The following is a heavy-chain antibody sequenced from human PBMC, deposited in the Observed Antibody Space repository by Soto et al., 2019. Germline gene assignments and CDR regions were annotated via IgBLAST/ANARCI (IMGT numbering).Heavy chain of an antibody. J-gene: IGHJ4*02. CDR2: ISPRFGAT. CDR3: ARAAEWTYDLHQLVIAAFGFL. Sequence: QVQLVQSGAEVKKPGSSVKVSCKASGGTFSRYAISWVRQAPGQGLEWMGGISPRFGATNDAQKFQGRVTITAGESKSTVYMELTIPRSEDTAVNYCARAAEWTYDLHQLVIAAFGFLWGQGTLVTVSS. CDR1: GGTFSRYA. D-gene: IGHD3-9*01. V-gene: IGHV1-69*01.